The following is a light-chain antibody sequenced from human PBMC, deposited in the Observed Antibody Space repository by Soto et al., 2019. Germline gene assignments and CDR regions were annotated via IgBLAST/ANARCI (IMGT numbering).Light chain of an antibody. CDR1: SSDVGGYNY. CDR2: EVN. J-gene: IGLJ1*01. Sequence: QSALTQPPSASGSPGQSVAISCTGTSSDVGGYNYVSWYQQHPGKAPKLMIYEVNKRPSGVPDRFSGSKSGNTASLTVSGLQAEDEADDSCSSSAGSSNVFGTGTKLTVL. V-gene: IGLV2-8*01. CDR3: SSSAGSSNV.